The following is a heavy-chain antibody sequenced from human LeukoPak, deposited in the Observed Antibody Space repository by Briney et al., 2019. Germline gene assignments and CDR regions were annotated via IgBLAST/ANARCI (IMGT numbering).Heavy chain of an antibody. CDR1: GFTFGDYA. D-gene: IGHD3-16*01. CDR2: IRSKAYGGTT. Sequence: PGGSLRLSCTASGFTFGDYAMSWFRQAPGKGLEWVGFIRSKAYGGTTEYAASVKGRFTISRDDSKNTLYLQMNSLKTEDTAVYYCTTGWLGAPPFDYWGQGTLVTVSS. J-gene: IGHJ4*02. CDR3: TTGWLGAPPFDY. V-gene: IGHV3-49*03.